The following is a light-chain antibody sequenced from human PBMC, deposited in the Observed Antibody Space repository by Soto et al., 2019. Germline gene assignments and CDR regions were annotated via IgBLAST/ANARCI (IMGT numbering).Light chain of an antibody. CDR2: EVS. J-gene: IGLJ1*01. Sequence: QSALTQPASVSGSPGQSITISCTGTSSDVGGYNYVSWYQHHPGKAPKLMISEVSDRPSGVSNRFSGSKSGNTASLTISGLQAEDEADYYCSSYTSSSTSVFGTGTKLTVL. V-gene: IGLV2-14*01. CDR1: SSDVGGYNY. CDR3: SSYTSSSTSV.